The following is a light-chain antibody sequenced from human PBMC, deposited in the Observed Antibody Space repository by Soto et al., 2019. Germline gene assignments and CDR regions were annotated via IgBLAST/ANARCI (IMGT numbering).Light chain of an antibody. CDR2: GAS. J-gene: IGKJ4*01. V-gene: IGKV3-15*01. CDR3: QQSNSWPFT. Sequence: EIVMTQSPATLSVSPGERATLSCRASQSVSRDLGWYQQKPGQAPRLLIYGASTRATGVPARFSGSGSGTDFTLTISSLQSEDFAIYYCQQSNSWPFTFGGGTKVEIK. CDR1: QSVSRD.